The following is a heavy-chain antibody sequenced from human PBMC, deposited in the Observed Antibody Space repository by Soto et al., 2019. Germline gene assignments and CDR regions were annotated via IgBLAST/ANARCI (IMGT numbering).Heavy chain of an antibody. V-gene: IGHV4-4*02. CDR1: GGSISSSNW. CDR3: AATPRY. CDR2: IYHSGNT. J-gene: IGHJ4*02. Sequence: PSETLSLTCAVSGGSISSSNWWSRVRQPPGKGLEWIGEIYHSGNTDYNPSLKSRVTISVDTSRNQIPLYLTSVTAADTAVYYCAATPRYWGQGTLVTVS. D-gene: IGHD1-26*01.